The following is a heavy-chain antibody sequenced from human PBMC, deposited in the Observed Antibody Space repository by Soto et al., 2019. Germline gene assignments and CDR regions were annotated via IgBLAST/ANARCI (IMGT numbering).Heavy chain of an antibody. D-gene: IGHD2-15*01. J-gene: IGHJ6*02. CDR3: ARDYCSAGSCYFDYGMDV. Sequence: VASVKVSCKASGYTFTSYYMHWVRQAPGQGLEWMGIINPSGGSTSYAQKFQGRVTMTRDTSTSTVYMELSSLRSEDTAVYYCARDYCSAGSCYFDYGMDVWGQGTTVTSP. CDR2: INPSGGST. V-gene: IGHV1-46*01. CDR1: GYTFTSYY.